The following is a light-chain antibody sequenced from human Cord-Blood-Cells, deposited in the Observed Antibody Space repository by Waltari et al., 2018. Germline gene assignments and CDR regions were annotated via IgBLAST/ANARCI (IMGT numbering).Light chain of an antibody. CDR2: EVS. Sequence: QSALTQPRSVSGSPGQSVTIPCTGTSSYVGGYNYVSWYQQPPGKAPKRMIYEVSKRPSGVPDRFSGSKSGNTASLTISGLQAEDEADYYCCSYAGSYTVVFGGGTKLTVL. CDR3: CSYAGSYTVV. CDR1: SSYVGGYNY. V-gene: IGLV2-11*01. J-gene: IGLJ2*01.